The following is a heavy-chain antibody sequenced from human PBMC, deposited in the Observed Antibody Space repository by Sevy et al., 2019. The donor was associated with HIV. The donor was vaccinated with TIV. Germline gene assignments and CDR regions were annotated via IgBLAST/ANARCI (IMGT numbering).Heavy chain of an antibody. V-gene: IGHV3-7*01. Sequence: GGSLRLSCAASGFTFSSYWMSWVRQAPGKGLEWVANIKQDGSEKYYVDSVKGRFTISRDNAKNSLYLQMNSLRAEDTAMYYCARDSSSWYYGMDVWGQGTTVTVSS. J-gene: IGHJ6*02. CDR1: GFTFSSYW. D-gene: IGHD6-13*01. CDR2: IKQDGSEK. CDR3: ARDSSSWYYGMDV.